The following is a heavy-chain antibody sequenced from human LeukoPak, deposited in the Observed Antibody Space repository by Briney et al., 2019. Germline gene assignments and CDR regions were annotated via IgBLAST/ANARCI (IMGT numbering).Heavy chain of an antibody. CDR2: ISGSGGST. Sequence: GGSLRLSCAVSGITLSNYGMSWVRQAPGKGLEWVAGISGSGGSTNYADSVKGRFTISRGNPTNTLFLQMNSLRAEDTAVYFCAKRGVVIRVILVGFHREAYYFDSWGQGALVTVSS. D-gene: IGHD2-21*01. J-gene: IGHJ4*02. V-gene: IGHV3-23*01. CDR3: AKRGVVIRVILVGFHREAYYFDS. CDR1: GITLSNYG.